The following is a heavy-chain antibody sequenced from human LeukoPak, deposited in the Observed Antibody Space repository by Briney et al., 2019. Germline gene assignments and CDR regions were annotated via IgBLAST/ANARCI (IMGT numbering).Heavy chain of an antibody. CDR2: IYSGGST. Sequence: GGSLRLSCAASGFTVSSNYMSWVRQAPGKGLEWVSVIYSGGSTYYADSVKGRFTISRDNAKNSLYLQMNSLRAEDTAVYYCARAPAVLWFGELMYYFDYWGQGTLVTVSS. V-gene: IGHV3-53*01. CDR3: ARAPAVLWFGELMYYFDY. CDR1: GFTVSSNY. D-gene: IGHD3-10*01. J-gene: IGHJ4*02.